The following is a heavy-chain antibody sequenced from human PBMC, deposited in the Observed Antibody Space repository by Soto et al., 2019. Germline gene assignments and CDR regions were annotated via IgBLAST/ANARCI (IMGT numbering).Heavy chain of an antibody. CDR2: IYYSGST. D-gene: IGHD3-3*01. CDR3: ARGGITIFGVVQNYYYYGMDV. J-gene: IGHJ6*02. Sequence: SVTLSLTCTVSGGSISSGGYYWSWIRQHPGKGLEWIGYIYYSGSTYYNPSLKSRVTISVGTSKNQFSLKLSSVTAADTAVYYCARGGITIFGVVQNYYYYGMDVWGQGTTVIGSS. V-gene: IGHV4-31*03. CDR1: GGSISSGGYY.